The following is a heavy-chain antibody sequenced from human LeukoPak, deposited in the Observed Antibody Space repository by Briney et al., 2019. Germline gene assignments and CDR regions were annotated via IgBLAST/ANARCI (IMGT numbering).Heavy chain of an antibody. Sequence: GGSLRLSCAVSGFSLYTYSMNWVRQAPGKGLEWVSSITSTSTYIYYADSVKGRFTTSRDNAKNSLYLQMNSLRVEDTAVYYCARVGSAAPVTSSGHTIDYWGQGTLVIVSS. D-gene: IGHD3-22*01. V-gene: IGHV3-21*01. CDR2: ITSTSTYI. CDR3: ARVGSAAPVTSSGHTIDY. J-gene: IGHJ4*02. CDR1: GFSLYTYS.